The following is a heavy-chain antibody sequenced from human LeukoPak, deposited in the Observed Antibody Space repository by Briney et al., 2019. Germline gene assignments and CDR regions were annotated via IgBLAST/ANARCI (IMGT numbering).Heavy chain of an antibody. J-gene: IGHJ4*02. D-gene: IGHD4-23*01. CDR3: ARGRVSDY. V-gene: IGHV4-38-2*02. CDR1: GYSISSGYY. CDR2: INHSGST. Sequence: SETLSLTCTVSGYSISSGYYWGWIRQPPGKGLEWIGEINHSGSTNYNPSLKSRVTISVDTSKNQFSLKLSSVTAADTAVYYCARGRVSDYWGQGTLVTVSS.